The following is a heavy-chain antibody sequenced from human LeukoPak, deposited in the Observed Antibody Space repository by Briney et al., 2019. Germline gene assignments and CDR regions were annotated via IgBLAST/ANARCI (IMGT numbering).Heavy chain of an antibody. CDR1: GFTFSSYW. V-gene: IGHV3-7*03. D-gene: IGHD3-3*01. CDR3: AKADDFWSGQFAY. J-gene: IGHJ4*02. CDR2: IKQDGSEK. Sequence: GGSLGLSCAASGFTFSSYWMSWVRQAPGKGLEWVANIKQDGSEKYYVDSVKGRFTISRDNAKNSLYLQMNSLRAEDTAVYYCAKADDFWSGQFAYWGQGTLVTVSS.